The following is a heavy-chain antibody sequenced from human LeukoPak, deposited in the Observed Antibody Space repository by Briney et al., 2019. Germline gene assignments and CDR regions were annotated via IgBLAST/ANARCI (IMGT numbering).Heavy chain of an antibody. CDR1: GFTFSIYG. V-gene: IGHV3-30*03. CDR2: ISYDGSDK. D-gene: IGHD1-26*01. CDR3: ASGAGSYEY. J-gene: IGHJ4*02. Sequence: PGGSPRLSCAASGFTFSIYGMHWVRQAPGKGLEWVAVISYDGSDKYYADSVKGRFTISRDNAKNSLYLQMNSLRAEDTALYYCASGAGSYEYWGQGTLVTVSS.